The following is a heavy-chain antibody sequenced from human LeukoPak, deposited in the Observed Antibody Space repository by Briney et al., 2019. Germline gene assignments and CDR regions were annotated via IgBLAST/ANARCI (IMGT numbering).Heavy chain of an antibody. V-gene: IGHV3-21*01. CDR3: ARAFDEPYYYDSSGHSDI. Sequence: GGSLRLSCAASRFTFSSYSMNWVRQAPGKGLEWVSSISSSSSYIYYADSVKGRFTISRDNAKNSLYLQMNSLRAEDTAVYYCARAFDEPYYYDSSGHSDIWGQGTMVTVSS. D-gene: IGHD3-22*01. J-gene: IGHJ3*02. CDR1: RFTFSSYS. CDR2: ISSSSSYI.